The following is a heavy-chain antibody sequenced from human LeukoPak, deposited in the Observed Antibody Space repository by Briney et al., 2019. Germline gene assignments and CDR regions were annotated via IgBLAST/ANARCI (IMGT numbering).Heavy chain of an antibody. CDR2: INHSGST. CDR3: ARGREDFILVPGTKRKSYYMDV. Sequence: PGGSLRLSCAASGFTFSDYYMSWIRQPPGRGLEWIGEINHSGSTNYNPSLKSRVTISVDTSKNQFSMELTSVTAADTAVYYCARGREDFILVPGTKRKSYYMDVWGKGTTVTVSS. J-gene: IGHJ6*03. CDR1: GFTFSDYY. V-gene: IGHV4-34*01. D-gene: IGHD2-2*01.